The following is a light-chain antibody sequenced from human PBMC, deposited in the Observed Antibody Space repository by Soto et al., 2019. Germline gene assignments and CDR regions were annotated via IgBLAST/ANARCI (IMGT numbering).Light chain of an antibody. CDR2: RAS. CDR1: QSLEYSDGNSY. J-gene: IGKJ1*01. CDR3: QQYSNWPPWT. V-gene: IGKV2-30*01. Sequence: DVVLTQSPLALAVTLEQPASISCRSSQSLEYSDGNSYLNWFQQRPGQSPRRLIFRASSRARGVPARFSASGSGTEFTLTISGLQSEDFAVYYCQQYSNWPPWTFGPGTKVE.